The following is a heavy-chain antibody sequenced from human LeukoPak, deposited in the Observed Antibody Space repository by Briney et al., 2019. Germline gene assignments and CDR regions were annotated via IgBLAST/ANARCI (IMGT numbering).Heavy chain of an antibody. CDR3: ARDPLAYDSSGYPPFVDY. D-gene: IGHD3-22*01. CDR2: ISSSSSYI. V-gene: IGHV3-21*01. J-gene: IGHJ4*02. Sequence: GGSLRLSCAASGFTFSSYSMNWVRQAQGKGLEWVSSISSSSSYIYYADSVKGRFTISRDNAKNSLYLQMNSLRAEDTAVYYCARDPLAYDSSGYPPFVDYWGQGTLVTVSS. CDR1: GFTFSSYS.